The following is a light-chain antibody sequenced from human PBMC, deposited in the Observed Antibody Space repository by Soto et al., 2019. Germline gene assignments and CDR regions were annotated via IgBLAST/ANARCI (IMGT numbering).Light chain of an antibody. Sequence: EIVLTQSPGTLSLSPGERATLSCRASQSFISIYLSWYQQKPVQGPRLLIYVGSTRATGIPARFSGSGSETDFTLTVSSLRSEDSAVYYCQQYNYWPITFGQGTRLEIK. J-gene: IGKJ5*01. CDR3: QQYNYWPIT. CDR1: QSFISIY. V-gene: IGKV3-15*01. CDR2: VGS.